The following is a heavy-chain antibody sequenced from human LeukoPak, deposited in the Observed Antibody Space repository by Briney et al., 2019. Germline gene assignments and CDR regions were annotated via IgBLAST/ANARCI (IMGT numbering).Heavy chain of an antibody. D-gene: IGHD5-18*01. J-gene: IGHJ4*02. CDR1: GGSISSYY. Sequence: PSETLPLTCTVSGGSISSYYWSWIRQPPGKGLEWIGYIYYSGSTNYNPSLKSRVTISVDTSKNQFSLKLSSVTAADTAVYYCARVGRYSYQELYYFYYWGQGTLVTVSS. V-gene: IGHV4-59*01. CDR3: ARVGRYSYQELYYFYY. CDR2: IYYSGST.